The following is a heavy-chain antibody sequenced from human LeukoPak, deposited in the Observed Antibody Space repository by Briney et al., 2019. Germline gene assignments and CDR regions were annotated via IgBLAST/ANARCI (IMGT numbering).Heavy chain of an antibody. Sequence: GGSLRLSCAASGFTSSSYKMNWVRQAPGKGLEWVSSISSSSSYIYYADSVKGRFTISRDNAKNSLYLQMNSLRVEDTAVYYCARVQSQLLPDYWGQGTLVTVSP. D-gene: IGHD2-2*01. CDR2: ISSSSSYI. CDR1: GFTSSSYK. J-gene: IGHJ4*02. CDR3: ARVQSQLLPDY. V-gene: IGHV3-21*01.